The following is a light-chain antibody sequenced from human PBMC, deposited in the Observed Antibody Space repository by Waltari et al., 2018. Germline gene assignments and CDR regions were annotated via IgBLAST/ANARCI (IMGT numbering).Light chain of an antibody. J-gene: IGLJ1*01. CDR3: QSYDSKLSGYV. CDR1: RPNIWAGYD. V-gene: IGLV1-40*01. CDR2: ANA. Sequence: QSVLTQPPSVSGAPGQRVPVPCPGTRPNIWAGYDLPWYQQAPGTAPKLLIFANANRPSGVPDRFSGSRSGTSASLAITGLQADDEADYSCQSYDSKLSGYVFGTGTKVIVL.